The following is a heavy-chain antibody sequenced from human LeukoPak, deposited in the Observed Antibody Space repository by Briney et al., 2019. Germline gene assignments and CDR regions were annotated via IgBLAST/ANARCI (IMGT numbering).Heavy chain of an antibody. CDR1: GFTFSSYS. CDR3: ARDRSSKEGNY. V-gene: IGHV3-21*01. D-gene: IGHD3-10*01. J-gene: IGHJ4*02. CDR2: ISSSSSYI. Sequence: GGSLRLSCAVSGFTFSSYSMNWVRQAPGKGLEWVSSISSSSSYIFYADSVRGRFTISRDNAKNSLYLQMNSLRAEDTAVYYCARDRSSKEGNYWGQGTPVTVSS.